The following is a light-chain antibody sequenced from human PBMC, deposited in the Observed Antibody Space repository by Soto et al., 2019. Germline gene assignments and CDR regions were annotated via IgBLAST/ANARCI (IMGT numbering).Light chain of an antibody. Sequence: DIQLTQSPSFLSASVGDRVTISCRASQGISNYLAWYQQKPGKAPKLLIHSAFTLQSGVPSRFSGSGSGTEFTLTISSLQPEDSATYYCQQRNSYPITVGEGTRLEIK. CDR2: SAF. V-gene: IGKV1-9*01. CDR3: QQRNSYPIT. J-gene: IGKJ5*01. CDR1: QGISNY.